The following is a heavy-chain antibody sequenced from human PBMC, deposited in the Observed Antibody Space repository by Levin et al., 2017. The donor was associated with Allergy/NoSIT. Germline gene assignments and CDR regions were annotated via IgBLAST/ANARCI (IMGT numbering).Heavy chain of an antibody. CDR1: GFTFSSYS. Sequence: QSGGSLRLSCAASGFTFSSYSMNWVRQAPGKGLEWVSYISSSSSTIYYADSVKGRFTISRDNAKNSLYLQMNSLRAEDTAVYYCARDGQGWDYDQYYFDYWGQGTLVTVSS. J-gene: IGHJ4*02. CDR2: ISSSSSTI. CDR3: ARDGQGWDYDQYYFDY. D-gene: IGHD4-17*01. V-gene: IGHV3-48*01.